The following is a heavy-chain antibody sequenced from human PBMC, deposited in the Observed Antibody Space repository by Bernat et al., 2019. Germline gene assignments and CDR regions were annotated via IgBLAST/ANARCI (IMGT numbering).Heavy chain of an antibody. CDR3: ARTPLILLGDYYFDY. Sequence: VQLVESGGGLVQPGGSLRLSCAASGFTVSSNYMSWIRQAPGKGLEWVSYISSSSSYTNYADSVKGRFTISRDNAKNSLYLQMNSLRAEDTAVYYCARTPLILLGDYYFDYWGQGTLVTVSS. D-gene: IGHD2-21*02. CDR1: GFTVSSNY. J-gene: IGHJ4*02. V-gene: IGHV3-11*05. CDR2: ISSSSSYT.